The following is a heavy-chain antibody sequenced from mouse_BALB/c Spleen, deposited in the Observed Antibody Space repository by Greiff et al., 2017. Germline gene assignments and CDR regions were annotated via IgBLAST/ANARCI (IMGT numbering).Heavy chain of an antibody. CDR2: INPSSGYT. CDR1: GYTFTSYT. D-gene: IGHD2-4*01. Sequence: VKLMESGAELARPGASVKMSCKASGYTFTSYTMHWVKQRPGQGLEWIGYINPSSGYTNYNQKFKDKATLTADKSSSTAYMQLSSLTSEDSAVYYCASDYDRGFAYWGQGTLVTVSA. J-gene: IGHJ3*01. V-gene: IGHV1-4*01. CDR3: ASDYDRGFAY.